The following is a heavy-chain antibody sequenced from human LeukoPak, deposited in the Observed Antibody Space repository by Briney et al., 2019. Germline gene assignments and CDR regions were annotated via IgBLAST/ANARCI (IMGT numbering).Heavy chain of an antibody. CDR2: ISSSGSTI. J-gene: IGHJ4*02. Sequence: GGSLRLSCAASGFTFSDYYMSWIRQAPGKGLEWVSYISSSGSTIYYADSVKGRFTISRDSSKNTLYLQMNSLRAEDTAVYYCAKPLWFGELLYAYWGQGTLVTVSS. D-gene: IGHD3-10*01. V-gene: IGHV3-11*04. CDR1: GFTFSDYY. CDR3: AKPLWFGELLYAY.